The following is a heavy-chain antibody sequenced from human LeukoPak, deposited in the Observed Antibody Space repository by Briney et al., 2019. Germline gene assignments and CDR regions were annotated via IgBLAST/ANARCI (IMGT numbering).Heavy chain of an antibody. CDR2: IYSGGST. J-gene: IGHJ4*02. Sequence: SETLSLTCTASGGSLSSSHYSWGWIRQPPGKGLEWIGSIYSGGSTYYNPSLKSRVTISVDTSKNQFSLKLSSVTAADTAVYYCARLRVSVTTTSDFDYWGQGTLVTVSS. D-gene: IGHD5-12*01. CDR1: GGSLSSSHYS. CDR3: ARLRVSVTTTSDFDY. V-gene: IGHV4-39*01.